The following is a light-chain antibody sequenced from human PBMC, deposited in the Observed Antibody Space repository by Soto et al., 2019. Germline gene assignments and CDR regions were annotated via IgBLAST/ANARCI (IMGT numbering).Light chain of an antibody. V-gene: IGKV3-20*01. CDR1: QSVSSSY. CDR3: QQYGNSLYT. Sequence: EIVLTQSPGTLSLSPGERATLSCRASQSVSSSYLAWYQQKPGQAPRLLIFETSSRATGIPDRFSGSGDGSDFTLTISRLEPEDFAVYYCQQYGNSLYTFGQGTKLEI. J-gene: IGKJ2*01. CDR2: ETS.